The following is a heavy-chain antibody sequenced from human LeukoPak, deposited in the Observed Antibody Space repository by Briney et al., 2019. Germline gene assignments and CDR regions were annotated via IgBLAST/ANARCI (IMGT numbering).Heavy chain of an antibody. CDR1: GGSISSYY. D-gene: IGHD3-22*01. CDR3: ARSASGYYEGALDY. Sequence: PSETLSLTCTVSGGSISSYYWSWIRQPPGKGLEWIGYIYYSGSTNYNPSLKSRVTISVDTSKNQFSPKLSSVTAADTAVYYCARSASGYYEGALDYWGQGTLVTVSS. J-gene: IGHJ4*02. V-gene: IGHV4-59*01. CDR2: IYYSGST.